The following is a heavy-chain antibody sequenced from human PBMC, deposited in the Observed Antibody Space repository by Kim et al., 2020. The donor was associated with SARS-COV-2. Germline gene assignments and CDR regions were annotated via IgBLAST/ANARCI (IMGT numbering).Heavy chain of an antibody. J-gene: IGHJ4*02. D-gene: IGHD1-20*01. V-gene: IGHV4-31*02. Sequence: YNPSLKSRVTISVDTSKNQFSLKLSSVTAADTAVYYCARAPPITGSALDYWGQGTLVTVSS. CDR3: ARAPPITGSALDY.